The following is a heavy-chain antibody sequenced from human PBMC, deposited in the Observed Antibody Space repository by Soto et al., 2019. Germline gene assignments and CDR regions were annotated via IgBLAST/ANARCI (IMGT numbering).Heavy chain of an antibody. CDR3: ARALYYYDNSGLAY. V-gene: IGHV1-18*01. D-gene: IGHD3-22*01. CDR1: GYTFTSYG. J-gene: IGHJ4*02. Sequence: QVRLEQSGPEVKKTGASVKVSCKASGYTFTSYGISWVRQAPGQGLEWMGWINIYSGDANYAQRFQNRVTIPSDTSTNTVYMEMRSLRSDDTAVYYCARALYYYDNSGLAYWGQGTLVTVSS. CDR2: INIYSGDA.